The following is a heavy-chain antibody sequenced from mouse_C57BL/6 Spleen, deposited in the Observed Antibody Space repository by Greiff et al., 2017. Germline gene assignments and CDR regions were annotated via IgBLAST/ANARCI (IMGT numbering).Heavy chain of an antibody. J-gene: IGHJ3*01. CDR3: ARESYYYGSSPAWFAY. CDR1: GYTFTSYG. V-gene: IGHV1-81*01. Sequence: QVQLQQSGAELARPGASVKLSCKASGYTFTSYGISWVKPRTGPGLEWIGEIYPRSGNTYYNEKFKGKATLTADKSSSTAYMELRSLTSEDSAVYFCARESYYYGSSPAWFAYWGQGTLVTVSA. CDR2: IYPRSGNT. D-gene: IGHD1-1*01.